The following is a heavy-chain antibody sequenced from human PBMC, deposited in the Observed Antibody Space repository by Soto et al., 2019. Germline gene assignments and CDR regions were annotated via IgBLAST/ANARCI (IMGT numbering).Heavy chain of an antibody. D-gene: IGHD2-2*01. Sequence: QVQLVQSGAEVKKPGASVKVSCKASGYTFTSYAMHWVRQAPGQRLEWMGWINAGNGNTKYSQKFQGRVTITRDTSASTAYMELSSLRSEDTAVYSYAKVPDKDIVVVIYGMDVWGHGTTVTVSS. CDR2: INAGNGNT. CDR3: AKVPDKDIVVVIYGMDV. V-gene: IGHV1-3*01. J-gene: IGHJ6*02. CDR1: GYTFTSYA.